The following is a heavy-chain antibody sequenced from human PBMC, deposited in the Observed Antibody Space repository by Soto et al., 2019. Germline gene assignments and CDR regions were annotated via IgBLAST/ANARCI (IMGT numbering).Heavy chain of an antibody. CDR2: ISDTGST. CDR1: GGSFSDYS. Sequence: QVQLQQWGAGLLKPSETLSLTCAVYGGSFSDYSWSWIRQPPGKGLEWIGEISDTGSTNYNPSLKSRVTISVDPSKNQFSLKLDSVAAADTAIDYCARGKWLDNSWGQGTLVTVSS. V-gene: IGHV4-34*02. CDR3: ARGKWLDNS. J-gene: IGHJ4*02. D-gene: IGHD6-19*01.